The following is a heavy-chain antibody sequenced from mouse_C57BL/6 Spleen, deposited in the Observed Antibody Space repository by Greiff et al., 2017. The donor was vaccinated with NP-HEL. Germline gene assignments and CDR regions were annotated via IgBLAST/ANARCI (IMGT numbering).Heavy chain of an antibody. V-gene: IGHV6-3*01. J-gene: IGHJ4*01. CDR2: IRLKSDNYAT. CDR1: GFTFSNYW. Sequence: EVMLVESGGGLVQPGGSMKLSCVASGFTFSNYWMNWVRQSPEKGLEWVAQIRLKSDNYATHYAESVKGRFTISRDDSKSSVYLQMNNLRAEDTGIYYCTAYYSNYVYAMDYWGQGTSVTVSS. D-gene: IGHD2-5*01. CDR3: TAYYSNYVYAMDY.